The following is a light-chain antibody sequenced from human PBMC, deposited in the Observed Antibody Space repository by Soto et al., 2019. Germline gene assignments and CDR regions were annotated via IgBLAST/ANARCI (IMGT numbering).Light chain of an antibody. CDR2: DNN. J-gene: IGLJ1*01. V-gene: IGLV1-51*01. Sequence: QSVLTQPPSVSAAPGQKVTISCSGSSSNIGGNSVSWYQQVPGTAPKLLIYDNNKRPSGIPDRFSGSKAGTSATLGITGPQTGDEADYYCAAWDSRLRAGVFGAGTKLTVL. CDR3: AAWDSRLRAGV. CDR1: SSNIGGNS.